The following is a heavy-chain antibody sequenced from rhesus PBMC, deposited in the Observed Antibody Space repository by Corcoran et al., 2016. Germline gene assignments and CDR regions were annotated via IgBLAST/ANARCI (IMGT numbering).Heavy chain of an antibody. CDR2: INSGGGST. Sequence: EVQLVESGGGLAKPGGSLRLSCAASGFTFSSYWMNWVRQTPGKGLEWISAINSGGGSTYNADSVKGRFTIARDNSKNTLSLQMNSLRAEDTAVYNCAKELATVADTGDYWGQGVLVTVSS. CDR1: GFTFSSYW. V-gene: IGHV3S42*01. CDR3: AKELATVADTGDY. J-gene: IGHJ4*01. D-gene: IGHD4-29*01.